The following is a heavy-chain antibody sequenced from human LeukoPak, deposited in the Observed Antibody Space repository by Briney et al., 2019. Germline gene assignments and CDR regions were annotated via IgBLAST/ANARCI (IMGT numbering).Heavy chain of an antibody. CDR3: ARVRHRDIVVVPAAIAVPYYYYMDV. J-gene: IGHJ6*03. V-gene: IGHV4-34*01. CDR2: INHSGST. D-gene: IGHD2-2*02. CDR1: GGSFSGYY. Sequence: SETLSLTCAVYGGSFSGYYWSWIRQPPGKGLEWIGEINHSGSTNYNPSLKSRVTISVDTSKNQFSLKLSSVTAADTAVYYCARVRHRDIVVVPAAIAVPYYYYMDVLGKGTTVTVSS.